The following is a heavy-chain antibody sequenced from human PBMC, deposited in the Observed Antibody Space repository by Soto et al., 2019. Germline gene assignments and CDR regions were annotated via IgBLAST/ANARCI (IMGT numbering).Heavy chain of an antibody. CDR3: AKSQYYDFWTGYRPFDF. V-gene: IGHV3-23*01. J-gene: IGHJ4*02. CDR1: GITFSSYA. CDR2: ISGGGSST. D-gene: IGHD3-3*01. Sequence: EVQLLESGGGLVQPGGSLRLSCAASGITFSSYAMSWVRLAPGKGLEWVSGISGGGSSTYYADSVKGRFTISRDNSENPLYLKMNSLRAEDTAVYYCAKSQYYDFWTGYRPFDFWGQGTLVTVSS.